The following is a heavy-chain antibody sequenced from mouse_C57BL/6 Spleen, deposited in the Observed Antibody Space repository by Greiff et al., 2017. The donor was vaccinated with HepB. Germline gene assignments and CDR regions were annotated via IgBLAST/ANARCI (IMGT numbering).Heavy chain of an antibody. Sequence: QVQLKQSGAELVRPGASVKLSCKASGYTFTDYYINWVKQRPGQGLEWIARIYPGSGNTYYNEKFKGKATLTAEKSSSTAYMQLSSLTSEDSAVYFCARQIYYGSSYEDYYAMDYWGQGTSVTVSS. J-gene: IGHJ4*01. CDR2: IYPGSGNT. CDR3: ARQIYYGSSYEDYYAMDY. D-gene: IGHD1-1*01. V-gene: IGHV1-76*01. CDR1: GYTFTDYY.